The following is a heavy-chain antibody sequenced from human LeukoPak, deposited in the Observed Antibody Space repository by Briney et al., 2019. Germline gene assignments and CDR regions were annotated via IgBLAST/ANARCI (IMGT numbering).Heavy chain of an antibody. CDR3: ARARSYDFWSGYPRTFHYYYYGMDV. D-gene: IGHD3-3*01. V-gene: IGHV3-23*01. CDR1: GFTFSSYA. J-gene: IGHJ6*02. CDR2: ISISGGST. Sequence: GGSLRLSCAASGFTFSSYAMSWVRQAPGKGLEWVSVISISGGSTYYADSVKGRFTISRDNSKNTLYLQMNSLRAEDTAVYYCARARSYDFWSGYPRTFHYYYYGMDVWGQGTTVTVSS.